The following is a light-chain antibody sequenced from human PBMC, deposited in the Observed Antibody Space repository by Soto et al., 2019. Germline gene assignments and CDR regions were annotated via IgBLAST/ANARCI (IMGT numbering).Light chain of an antibody. J-gene: IGKJ1*01. CDR1: QSVSSSY. CDR2: GAS. Sequence: PGERATLSCRASQSVSSSYLAWYQQKPGQAPRLLIYGASTRATGIPDRFSGSGSGTDFTLTISRLEPEDFVVYYCQQYGSSPKTFGQGTKVEIK. V-gene: IGKV3-20*01. CDR3: QQYGSSPKT.